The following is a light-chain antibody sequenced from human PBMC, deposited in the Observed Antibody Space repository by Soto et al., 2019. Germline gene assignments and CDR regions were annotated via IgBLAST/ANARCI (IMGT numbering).Light chain of an antibody. V-gene: IGLV1-40*01. CDR2: GNS. CDR1: SSNIGAGYD. CDR3: QSYDSSLSGSV. Sequence: QSVLTQPPSVSGAPGQRVTISCTGSSSNIGAGYDVHWYQQLPGTAPKLLISGNSNRPSGVPDRFSGSKSGTSASLAITGLQAEDKADYSCQSYDSSLSGSVFGGGTQLTVL. J-gene: IGLJ7*01.